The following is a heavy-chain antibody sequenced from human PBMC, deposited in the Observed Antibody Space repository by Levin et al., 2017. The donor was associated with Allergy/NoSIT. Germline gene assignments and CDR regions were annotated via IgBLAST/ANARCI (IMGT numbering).Heavy chain of an antibody. CDR2: ISGSGSII. Sequence: SCAASGFTFSDYYMSWIRRAPGKGLEWVSYISGSGSIIYYSDSVKGRITISRDNANNSLYLQLNSLRGEDTAVYFCARLYRCGGDCFFLDYWGQGTLVTVSS. J-gene: IGHJ4*02. V-gene: IGHV3-11*01. CDR1: GFTFSDYY. CDR3: ARLYRCGGDCFFLDY. D-gene: IGHD2-21*01.